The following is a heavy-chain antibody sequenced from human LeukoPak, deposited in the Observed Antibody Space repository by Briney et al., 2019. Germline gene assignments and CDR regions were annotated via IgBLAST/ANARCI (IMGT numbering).Heavy chain of an antibody. Sequence: GGSLRLYCVASGFTFDCFYMSWVRQPPGKGLEWVATVKEDITDEYYMASAKGRLTTPRDNANHSLFLQMKSLSAEDTAVYYCPRAGKGYSYSFRSRPYFDKWGLGTLVTVSS. D-gene: IGHD5-18*01. V-gene: IGHV3-7*04. CDR2: VKEDITDE. CDR1: GFTFDCFY. CDR3: PRAGKGYSYSFRSRPYFDK. J-gene: IGHJ4*02.